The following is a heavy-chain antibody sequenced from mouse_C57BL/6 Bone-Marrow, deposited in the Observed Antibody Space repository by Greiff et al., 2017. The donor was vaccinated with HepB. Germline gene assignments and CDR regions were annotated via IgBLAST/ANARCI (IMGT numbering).Heavy chain of an antibody. D-gene: IGHD2-5*01. Sequence: EVILVESGGGLVKPGGSLKLSCAASGFTFSSYAMSWVRQTPEKRLEWVATISDGGSYTYYPDNVKGRFTISRDNAKNNLYLQMSHLKSEDTAMYYCARGGPTIVTTWYFDVWGTGTTVTVSS. V-gene: IGHV5-4*03. CDR1: GFTFSSYA. CDR3: ARGGPTIVTTWYFDV. CDR2: ISDGGSYT. J-gene: IGHJ1*03.